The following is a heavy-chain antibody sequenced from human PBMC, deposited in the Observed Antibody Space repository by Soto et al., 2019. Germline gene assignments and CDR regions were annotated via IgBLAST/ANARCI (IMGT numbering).Heavy chain of an antibody. Sequence: QVKLVQSGAAVKKPGASVKVSCKASGSTFTSYGISWVRQAPGQGLEWRGWISAYNGNTNYAQKLQDRVTMTTDTYTSTDYMELRSLRSDGTAVYDCARLSLGYCSGGSCNQYNWFDPWGQGTLVTVSS. CDR2: ISAYNGNT. D-gene: IGHD2-15*01. V-gene: IGHV1-18*04. CDR3: ARLSLGYCSGGSCNQYNWFDP. CDR1: GSTFTSYG. J-gene: IGHJ5*02.